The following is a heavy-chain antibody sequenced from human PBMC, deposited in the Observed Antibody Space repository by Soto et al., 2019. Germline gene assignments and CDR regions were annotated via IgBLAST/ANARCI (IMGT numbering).Heavy chain of an antibody. V-gene: IGHV3-7*03. J-gene: IGHJ6*02. CDR2: IQQDGSDV. D-gene: IGHD3-10*01. CDR3: ARDHLLMPAHYLFYGSDV. CDR1: GCTLSMYS. Sequence: GSLGRTGEVSGCTLSMYSMTWVRQAQGKGLEWVAKIQQDGSDVHYLDSVKGRFTISRDNAKNSVYLQMNSLRADDTAVYYCARDHLLMPAHYLFYGSDVWGQGAKVTVYS.